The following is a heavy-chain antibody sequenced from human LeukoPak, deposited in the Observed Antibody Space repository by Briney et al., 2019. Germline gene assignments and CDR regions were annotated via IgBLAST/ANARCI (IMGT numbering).Heavy chain of an antibody. Sequence: PGGSLRLSCTASGFTFGDYAMSWFRQAPGKGLVWVSRINSDGSSTSYADSVKGRFTISRDNAKKTLYLQMNSLRAEDTAVYYCARVGNYGDYGYFDYYGMDVWGQGTTVTVSS. CDR3: ARVGNYGDYGYFDYYGMDV. CDR2: INSDGSST. V-gene: IGHV3-74*01. D-gene: IGHD4-17*01. CDR1: GFTFGDYA. J-gene: IGHJ6*02.